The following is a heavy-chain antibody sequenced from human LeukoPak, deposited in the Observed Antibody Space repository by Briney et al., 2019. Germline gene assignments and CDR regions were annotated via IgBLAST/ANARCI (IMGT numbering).Heavy chain of an antibody. CDR3: VGTIASRGSEY. J-gene: IGHJ4*02. V-gene: IGHV3-74*01. CDR2: LPPDELGI. Sequence: PGGSLRLSCAASGFTFTNYWMHWVRQAPGMGLVWVSRLPPDELGIIYADSVKGRFTVSRDNAKNTVYLQMNNLRVDDTAMYYCVGTIASRGSEYWGQGALVTVPS. D-gene: IGHD6-6*01. CDR1: GFTFTNYW.